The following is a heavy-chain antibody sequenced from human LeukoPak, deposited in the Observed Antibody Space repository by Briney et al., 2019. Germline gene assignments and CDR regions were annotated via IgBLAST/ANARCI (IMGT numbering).Heavy chain of an antibody. J-gene: IGHJ3*02. CDR3: ARPLPLTDDTFHI. CDR1: GYTFTGYY. CDR2: INPNNGGT. D-gene: IGHD7-27*01. Sequence: ASVKVSCKASGYTFTGYYMHWVRQAPGQGLQWMGWINPNNGGTNYAQKFQGRVTMTRDTSISTAYMELNRVTSDDTAVYYCARPLPLTDDTFHIWGQGTMVTVSS. V-gene: IGHV1-2*02.